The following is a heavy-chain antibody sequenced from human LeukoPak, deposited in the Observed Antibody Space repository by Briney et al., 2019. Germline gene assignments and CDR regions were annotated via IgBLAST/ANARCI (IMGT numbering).Heavy chain of an antibody. CDR2: VDHTGST. D-gene: IGHD4-11*01. V-gene: IGHV4-59*01. CDR3: ARGRVSSSTWYSTYYYYFYMDV. J-gene: IGHJ6*03. CDR1: DDSITMCY. Sequence: SETLSLTCTVSDDSITMCYWTWIRQPPGKGLEWIGYVDHTGSTKFNPSLNGRVSISRDTSKNLFSLRLRSVTAADTAVYFCARGRVSSSTWYSTYYYYFYMDVWGKGTTVTVSS.